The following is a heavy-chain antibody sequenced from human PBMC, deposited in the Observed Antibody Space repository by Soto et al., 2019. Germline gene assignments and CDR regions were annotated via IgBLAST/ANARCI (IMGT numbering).Heavy chain of an antibody. D-gene: IGHD6-19*01. Sequence: EVQLVESGGGLVQPGGSLRLSCAASGFTFSTYNMDWVRQAPGKGLEWVSYISSSSRTIYYSDSVKGRFTISRDNAKNSLYLQMNILRDEDTAVYYCARRGRAVAGVPDHWGQGTLVTVSS. J-gene: IGHJ4*02. CDR2: ISSSSRTI. CDR3: ARRGRAVAGVPDH. CDR1: GFTFSTYN. V-gene: IGHV3-48*02.